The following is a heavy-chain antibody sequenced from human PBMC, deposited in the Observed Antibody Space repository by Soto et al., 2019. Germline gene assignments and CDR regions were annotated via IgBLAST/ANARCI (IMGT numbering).Heavy chain of an antibody. CDR1: GFTXSSYG. V-gene: IGHV3-33*01. D-gene: IGHD2-21*02. J-gene: IGHJ4*02. Sequence: GGSLRLSCAASGFTXSSYGMHWVRQAPGKGLEWVAVIWYDGSNKYYADSVKGRFTISRDNSKNTLYLQMSSLRAEDTAVYYCARDRRDMATDYWGQGTLVTVSS. CDR2: IWYDGSNK. CDR3: ARDRRDMATDY.